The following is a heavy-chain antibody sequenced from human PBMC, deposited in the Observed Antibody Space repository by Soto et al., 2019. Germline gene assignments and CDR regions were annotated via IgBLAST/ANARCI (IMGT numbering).Heavy chain of an antibody. Sequence: EVQLVESGGGLVQPGGSLRLSCAASGFTFSDHYMDWVRQAPGKGLEWVGRTRNKANSYTTEYAASVKGRFTISRDDSKNSLYLQMNSLKTEDTAVYYCARGIGYSGGPFDLWGRGTLVTVSS. CDR2: TRNKANSYTT. V-gene: IGHV3-72*01. D-gene: IGHD6-19*01. CDR3: ARGIGYSGGPFDL. J-gene: IGHJ2*01. CDR1: GFTFSDHY.